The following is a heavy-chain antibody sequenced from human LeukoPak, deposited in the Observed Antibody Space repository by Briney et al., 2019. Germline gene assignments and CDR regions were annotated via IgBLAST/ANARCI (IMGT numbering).Heavy chain of an antibody. V-gene: IGHV1-3*01. D-gene: IGHD3-22*01. CDR1: GYTFTSYA. CDR2: INAGNGNT. Sequence: ASVKVSCKASGYTFTSYAMHWVRQAPGQRLEWMGWINAGNGNTKYSQKFQGRVTITRDTSASTAYMELSSLRSEDTAVYYCARDQHRSYYYDCSGYHWFDPWGQGTLVTVSS. J-gene: IGHJ5*02. CDR3: ARDQHRSYYYDCSGYHWFDP.